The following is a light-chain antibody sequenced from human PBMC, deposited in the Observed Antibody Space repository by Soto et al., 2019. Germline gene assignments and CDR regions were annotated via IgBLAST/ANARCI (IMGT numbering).Light chain of an antibody. CDR1: STDVGNYNL. J-gene: IGLJ2*01. CDR2: EDS. CDR3: CTYAGSSTLI. Sequence: QSALTQPASVSGSPGQSITISCTGTSTDVGNYNLVSWYQQHPGKAPKLMIYEDSKRPSGVSNRFSGSKSGNTASLTISGLQADDEADYYCCTYAGSSTLIFGGGTKVTV. V-gene: IGLV2-23*01.